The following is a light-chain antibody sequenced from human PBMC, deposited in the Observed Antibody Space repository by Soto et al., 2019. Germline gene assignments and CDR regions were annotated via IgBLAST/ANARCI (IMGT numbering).Light chain of an antibody. V-gene: IGKV3-15*01. Sequence: IVMTQSPATLSVSLGERATLSCRASQSVSTDLAWYQQKPGQAPRLLIFGASTRATGIPARFSGSGSGTEFILTISSLQSEDSAVYYCHQYNYWPPETFGQGTKVDI. CDR1: QSVSTD. CDR2: GAS. CDR3: HQYNYWPPET. J-gene: IGKJ1*01.